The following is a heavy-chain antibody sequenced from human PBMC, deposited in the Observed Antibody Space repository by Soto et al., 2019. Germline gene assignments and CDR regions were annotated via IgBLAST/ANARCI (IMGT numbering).Heavy chain of an antibody. CDR1: GFTFSSYG. CDR2: ISYDGSNK. Sequence: PGGSLRLSCAASGFTFSSYGMHWVRQAPGRGLEWVGVISYDGSNKYYADSVKGRFTISRDNSKNTLYVQMNSLRAEDTAVYYCAKDFFDVVYYYGMDVGGQGTTVTVSS. CDR3: AKDFFDVVYYYGMDV. V-gene: IGHV3-30*18. D-gene: IGHD3-3*01. J-gene: IGHJ6*02.